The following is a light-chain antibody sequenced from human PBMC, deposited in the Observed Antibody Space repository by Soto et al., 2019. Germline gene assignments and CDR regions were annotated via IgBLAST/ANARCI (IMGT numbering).Light chain of an antibody. V-gene: IGKV3-15*01. CDR3: QQYKNWPLT. CDR2: GAS. CDR1: QSVGSN. J-gene: IGKJ4*01. Sequence: EIVMTQSPATLSVSPGGRATLSCRASQSVGSNLAWYQQKPGQAPRLLFYGASTRATGFPARFSGSGSGTEFTLTISSLQSEDFAVYYGQQYKNWPLTFGGGTRVEIK.